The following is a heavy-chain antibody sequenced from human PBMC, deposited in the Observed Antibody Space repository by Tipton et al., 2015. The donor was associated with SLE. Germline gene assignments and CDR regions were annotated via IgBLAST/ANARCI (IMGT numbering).Heavy chain of an antibody. V-gene: IGHV4-39*01. Sequence: TLSLTCTVSGDSISSGLYYWGWIRQPPGKGLEWIGSIYYSGSTYYNPSLKSRVTISVDTSKNQFSLNLSSVTAADTAVYYCARHGGSGTLAHWGQGTLATVSS. CDR2: IYYSGST. CDR1: GDSISSGLYY. D-gene: IGHD3-10*01. CDR3: ARHGGSGTLAH. J-gene: IGHJ4*02.